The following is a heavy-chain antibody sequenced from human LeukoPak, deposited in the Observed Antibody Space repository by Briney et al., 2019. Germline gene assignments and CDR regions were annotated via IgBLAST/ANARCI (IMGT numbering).Heavy chain of an antibody. Sequence: GGSLRLSCAASGFTVSSNYMSWVRQAPGKGLEWVSVIYSGGSTYYADSVKGRFTISRDNSKNTLYLQMNSLRAEDTAVYYCAREWATTGTTGYFDYWGQGTLVTVSS. J-gene: IGHJ4*02. CDR3: AREWATTGTTGYFDY. CDR2: IYSGGST. CDR1: GFTVSSNY. V-gene: IGHV3-53*01. D-gene: IGHD1-1*01.